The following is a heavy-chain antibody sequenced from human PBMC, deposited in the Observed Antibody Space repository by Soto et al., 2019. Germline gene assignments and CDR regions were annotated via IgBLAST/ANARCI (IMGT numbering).Heavy chain of an antibody. CDR2: ISYDGSNK. J-gene: IGHJ6*02. D-gene: IGHD3-3*01. CDR3: ARGLGSGYLPFYYYYYGMDV. V-gene: IGHV3-30-3*01. CDR1: RFTFSSYA. Sequence: SLRLSCAASRFTFSSYAMHWVRQAPGKGLEWVAVISYDGSNKYYADSVKGRFTISRDNYKNTLYLQMNSLRAEDTAVYYCARGLGSGYLPFYYYYYGMDVWGQGTTVTVSS.